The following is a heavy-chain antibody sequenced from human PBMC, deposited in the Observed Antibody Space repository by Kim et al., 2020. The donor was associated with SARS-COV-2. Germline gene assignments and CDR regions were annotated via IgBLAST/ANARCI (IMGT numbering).Heavy chain of an antibody. CDR3: ARDQDFGGENWFDP. J-gene: IGHJ5*02. D-gene: IGHD3-3*01. CDR1: GGSISSYY. V-gene: IGHV4-59*13. CDR2: IYYSGST. Sequence: SETLSLTCTVSGGSISSYYWSWIRQPPGKGLEWIGYIYYSGSTNYNPSLKSRVTISVDTSKNQFSLKLSSVTAADTAVYYCARDQDFGGENWFDPWGQGTLVTVSS.